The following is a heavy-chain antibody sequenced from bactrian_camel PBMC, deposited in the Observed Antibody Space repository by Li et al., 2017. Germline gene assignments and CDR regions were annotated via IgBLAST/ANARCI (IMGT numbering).Heavy chain of an antibody. Sequence: QLVESGGGSVQAGGSLRLSCKASPGYPYSSYCVGWFRQAPGKEREGVARIGTNGRISYINPVEGRFVISKDSAKNIVYLQMSSLRPEDTSMYYCAAAPSGRDCGGGTLKRYAYAYWGHGTQVTVS. V-gene: IGHV3S10*01. CDR3: AAAPSGRDCGGGTLKRYAYAY. CDR1: PGYPYSSYC. D-gene: IGHD7*01. CDR2: IGTNGRI. J-gene: IGHJ4*01.